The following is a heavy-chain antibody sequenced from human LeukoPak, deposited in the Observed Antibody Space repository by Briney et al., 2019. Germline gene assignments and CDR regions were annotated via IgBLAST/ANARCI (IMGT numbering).Heavy chain of an antibody. CDR2: MNPNSGNT. CDR3: ASSVTYYYYMDG. Sequence: ASVKVSCKASGYTFTSYDINWVRQATGQGLEWMGWMNPNSGNTGYAQKFQGRVTITRNTSISTAYMELRSLRSDDTAVYYCASSVTYYYYMDGWGKGTTVTVSS. V-gene: IGHV1-8*03. J-gene: IGHJ6*03. CDR1: GYTFTSYD.